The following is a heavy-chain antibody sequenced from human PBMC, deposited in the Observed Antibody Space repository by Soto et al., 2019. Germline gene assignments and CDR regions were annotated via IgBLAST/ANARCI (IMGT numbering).Heavy chain of an antibody. CDR2: MNPNSGNT. V-gene: IGHV1-8*01. J-gene: IGHJ6*03. Sequence: QVQLVQSGAEVKKPGASVKVTCKASGYTFTSYDINWVRQATGQGLEWMGWMNPNSGNTGYAQKFQGRVTMTRNTSISTAYMELRSLRSEDTAVYYCARATSFGYDYYMDVWGKGTTVTVSS. D-gene: IGHD3-16*01. CDR1: GYTFTSYD. CDR3: ARATSFGYDYYMDV.